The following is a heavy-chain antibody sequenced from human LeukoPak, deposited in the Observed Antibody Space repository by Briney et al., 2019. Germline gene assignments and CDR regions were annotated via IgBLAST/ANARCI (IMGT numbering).Heavy chain of an antibody. CDR2: IYHSGST. Sequence: PSETLSLTCTVSGYSISSGYYWGWIRQPPGKGLEWIGSIYHSGSTYYNPSLKSRVTISVDTSKNQFSLKLSSVTAADTAVYYCARSGLNFDYWGQGTLVTVSS. V-gene: IGHV4-38-2*02. D-gene: IGHD3-10*01. CDR1: GYSISSGYY. J-gene: IGHJ4*02. CDR3: ARSGLNFDY.